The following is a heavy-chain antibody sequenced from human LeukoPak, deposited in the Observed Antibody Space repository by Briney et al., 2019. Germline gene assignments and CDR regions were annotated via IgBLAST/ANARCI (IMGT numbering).Heavy chain of an antibody. CDR2: IYYSGST. Sequence: SETLSLTCTVSGGSISSSSYYWGWIRQPPGKGLEWIGSIYYSGSTYYNPSLKSRVTISVDTSKNQFSLKLSSVTAADTAVYYCARLNPEGGYWGQGTLVTVSS. D-gene: IGHD2-15*01. CDR3: ARLNPEGGY. CDR1: GGSISSSSYY. V-gene: IGHV4-39*01. J-gene: IGHJ4*02.